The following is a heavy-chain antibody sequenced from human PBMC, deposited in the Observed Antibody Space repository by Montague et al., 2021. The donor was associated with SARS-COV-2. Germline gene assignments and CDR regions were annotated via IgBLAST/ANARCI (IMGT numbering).Heavy chain of an antibody. J-gene: IGHJ5*02. Sequence: TRSLTCTVSIGSISSGSYYWSWIRQPAGKGLEWIGRIYTSGXTXYXXXXKXRVTISVDTSKNQFSLKLSSVTAADTAVYYCARDGYSSGWNGLHWFDPWGQGTLVTVSS. CDR2: IYTSGXT. CDR3: ARDGYSSGWNGLHWFDP. V-gene: IGHV4-61*02. D-gene: IGHD6-25*01. CDR1: IGSISSGSYY.